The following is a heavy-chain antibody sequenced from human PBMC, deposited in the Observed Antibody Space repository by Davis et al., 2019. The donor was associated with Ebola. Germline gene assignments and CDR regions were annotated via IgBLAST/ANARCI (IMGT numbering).Heavy chain of an antibody. CDR1: GGSISSSIYY. V-gene: IGHV4-39*01. CDR2: IYYSGST. CDR3: ARGGVVVVPAAEHYYGMDV. Sequence: PSETLSLTCTVSGGSISSSIYYWGWIRNPPGKVLEWLGSIYYSGSTYYIPSLKSRVTISVDTSKNQFSLKLSSVTAADTAVYYCARGGVVVVPAAEHYYGMDVWGQGTTVTVSS. D-gene: IGHD2-2*01. J-gene: IGHJ6*02.